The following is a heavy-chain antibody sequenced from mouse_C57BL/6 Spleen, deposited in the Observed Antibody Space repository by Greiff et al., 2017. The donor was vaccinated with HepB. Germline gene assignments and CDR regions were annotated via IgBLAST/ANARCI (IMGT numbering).Heavy chain of an antibody. D-gene: IGHD2-1*01. CDR1: GYTFTSYW. CDR3: ARLRLYYGNHPAMDY. CDR2: INPSNGGT. J-gene: IGHJ4*01. Sequence: QVQLQQPGTELVKPGASVKLSCKASGYTFTSYWMHWVKQRPGQGLEWIGNINPSNGGTNYNEKFKSKATLTVDKSSSTAYMHLSRLTSEDSAVYYCARLRLYYGNHPAMDYWGQGTSVTVSS. V-gene: IGHV1-53*01.